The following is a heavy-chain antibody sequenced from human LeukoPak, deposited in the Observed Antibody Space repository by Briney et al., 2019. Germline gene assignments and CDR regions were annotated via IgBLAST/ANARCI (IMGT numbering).Heavy chain of an antibody. CDR1: GGSISSYY. J-gene: IGHJ3*02. CDR3: ARSGWLGDAFDI. D-gene: IGHD6-19*01. V-gene: IGHV4-59*01. Sequence: SETLSLTCTVSGGSISSYYWRWIRQPPGKGLEGIGYIYYSGSTNYNPPLKSPVTISVDTSKNQFSLKLSSVTAADTAVYYCARSGWLGDAFDIWGQGTMVTASS. CDR2: IYYSGST.